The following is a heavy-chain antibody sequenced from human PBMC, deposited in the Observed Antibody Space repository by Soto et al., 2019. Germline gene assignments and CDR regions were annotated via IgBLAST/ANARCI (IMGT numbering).Heavy chain of an antibody. J-gene: IGHJ4*02. CDR1: GGSFNGYY. CDR2: INHLGST. D-gene: IGHD4-17*01. V-gene: IGHV4-34*01. Sequence: PSETLSLTCAVYGGSFNGYYWSWIRQPPGKGLEWIGEINHLGSTNYNPSLKSPVTISVDASERQFSLTLTSVTAADTAVYYCASAPYGDNSSRGQGTRVTVSS. CDR3: ASAPYGDNSS.